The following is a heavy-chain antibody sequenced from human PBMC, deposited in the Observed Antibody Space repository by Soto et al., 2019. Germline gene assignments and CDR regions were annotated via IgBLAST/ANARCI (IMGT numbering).Heavy chain of an antibody. CDR3: AREIERLLGY. V-gene: IGHV3-30*04. D-gene: IGHD3-3*01. Sequence: QVPLVESGGGVVQPGRSLRLSCAASGFSFSSYAMHWVRQAPGKGLEWVAVISYDGRNKYYQDSVKGRFTISRDNSKNTLYLQMNSLRAEDTGVYYCAREIERLLGYWGQGTLVTVSS. J-gene: IGHJ4*02. CDR2: ISYDGRNK. CDR1: GFSFSSYA.